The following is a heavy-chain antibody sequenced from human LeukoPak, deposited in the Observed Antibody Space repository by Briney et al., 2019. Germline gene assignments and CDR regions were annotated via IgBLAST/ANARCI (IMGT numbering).Heavy chain of an antibody. V-gene: IGHV3-23*01. J-gene: IGHJ4*02. D-gene: IGHD6-13*01. CDR1: GFTFSSYA. Sequence: GGSLRLSCAASGFTFSSYAMSWVRHTPGKGLEWVSAISPGGGSTDYADSVKGRFTISRDNSKNTLYLQMGSLRAEDTAVYYCATSPAYSSSWYFFDNWGQGTLVTVSS. CDR2: ISPGGGST. CDR3: ATSPAYSSSWYFFDN.